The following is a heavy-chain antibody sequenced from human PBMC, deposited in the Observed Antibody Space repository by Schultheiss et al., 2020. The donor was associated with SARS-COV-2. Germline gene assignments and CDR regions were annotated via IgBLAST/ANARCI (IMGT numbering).Heavy chain of an antibody. Sequence: ASVKVSCKASGFTFTSSAMQWVRQARGQRPEWMGRINPNSGGTNYAQKFQGRVTMTRDTSTSTVYMELSSLRSEDTAVYYCASGGWYCSSTSCYTHYYYGMDVWGQGTTVTVSS. D-gene: IGHD2-2*02. CDR3: ASGGWYCSSTSCYTHYYYGMDV. CDR2: INPNSGGT. J-gene: IGHJ6*02. V-gene: IGHV1-2*06. CDR1: GFTFTSSA.